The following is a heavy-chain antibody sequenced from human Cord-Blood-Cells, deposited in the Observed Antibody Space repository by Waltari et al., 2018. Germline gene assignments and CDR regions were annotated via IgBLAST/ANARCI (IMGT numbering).Heavy chain of an antibody. CDR2: IIPIFGTA. CDR3: AREGPGELWFGELAFDI. CDR1: GVTFSSYA. V-gene: IGHV1-69*01. D-gene: IGHD3-10*01. Sequence: QAQRVQSGAEVKKPGSSVKVSCKASGVTFSSYAISWVRQAPGLGVEWMGGIIPIFGTANYAQKFQGRVTITADESTSTAYMELSSLRSEDTAVYYCAREGPGELWFGELAFDIWGQGTMVTVSS. J-gene: IGHJ3*02.